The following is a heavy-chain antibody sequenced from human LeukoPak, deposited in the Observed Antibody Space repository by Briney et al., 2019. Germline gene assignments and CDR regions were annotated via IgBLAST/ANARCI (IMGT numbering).Heavy chain of an antibody. V-gene: IGHV4-4*07. CDR2: IYTSGST. D-gene: IGHD5-12*01. Sequence: KTSETLSLTXTVSGGSISSYYWSWIRQPAGRGVEWIGRIYTSGSTNYNPSLKSRVTMSVDTSKKHFSLKLSSVTAADTAVYYCARGPVVSGTRAALLRGYSGYWEPDYWGQGTLVTVSS. CDR1: GGSISSYY. CDR3: ARGPVVSGTRAALLRGYSGYWEPDY. J-gene: IGHJ4*02.